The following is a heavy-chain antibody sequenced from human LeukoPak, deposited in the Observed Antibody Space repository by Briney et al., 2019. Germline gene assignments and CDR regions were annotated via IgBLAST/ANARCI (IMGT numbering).Heavy chain of an antibody. V-gene: IGHV4-59*02. CDR1: GGSVSDYY. CDR2: IYHTGST. CDR3: ASRKLGNDY. J-gene: IGHJ4*02. D-gene: IGHD7-27*01. Sequence: PSETLSLTCTISGGSVSDYYWSWIRQCPGKGLDWIGYIYHTGSTSYSPSLKSRVTISAHTSQNQFSLKLSSVTAADTAVYYCASRKLGNDYWGQGTLVTVSS.